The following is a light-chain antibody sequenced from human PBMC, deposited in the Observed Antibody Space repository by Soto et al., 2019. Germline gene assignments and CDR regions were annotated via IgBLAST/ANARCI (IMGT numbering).Light chain of an antibody. CDR1: SSNIGNNY. Sequence: QSVLTQSPSVSAAPGQTVTISCSGSSSNIGNNYVSWYQQLPGTAPKLLIYENNKRPSGIPDRFSGSKSGTSATLGITGLQTGDEADYYCGTWDSRLTTYVFGTGTKLTVL. CDR2: ENN. J-gene: IGLJ1*01. V-gene: IGLV1-51*02. CDR3: GTWDSRLTTYV.